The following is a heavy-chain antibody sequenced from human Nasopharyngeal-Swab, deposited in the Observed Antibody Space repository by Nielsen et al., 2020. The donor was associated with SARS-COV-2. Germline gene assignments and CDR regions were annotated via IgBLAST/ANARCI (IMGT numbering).Heavy chain of an antibody. V-gene: IGHV3-9*01. CDR2: ISWNSGSI. D-gene: IGHD1-26*01. CDR1: GFTFDDYA. J-gene: IGHJ4*02. Sequence: GGSLRLSCAASGFTFDDYAMHWVRQAPGKGLEWVSGISWNSGSIGYADSAKGRFTISRDNAKNSLYLQMNSLRAEDTALYYCAKLGSGSYPFDYWGQGTLVTVSS. CDR3: AKLGSGSYPFDY.